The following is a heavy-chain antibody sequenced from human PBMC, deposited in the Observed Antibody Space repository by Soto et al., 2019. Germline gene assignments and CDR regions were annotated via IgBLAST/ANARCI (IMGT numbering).Heavy chain of an antibody. D-gene: IGHD3-9*01. J-gene: IGHJ4*02. V-gene: IGHV4-59*01. CDR3: ARVQDYDILSGYYGYFDF. CDR1: GASFNGYY. Sequence: SETLSLTCTVSGASFNGYYWSWIRQPPGKGLEWIGYIFYSGSTNYNPSLKSRATISEDRSKNQFSLKLRSVTAADTAVYFCARVQDYDILSGYYGYFDFWGQGALVT. CDR2: IFYSGST.